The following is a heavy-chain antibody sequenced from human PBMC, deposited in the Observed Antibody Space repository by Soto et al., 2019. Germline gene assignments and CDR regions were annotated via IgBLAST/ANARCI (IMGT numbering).Heavy chain of an antibody. CDR1: GGSISSSSYY. V-gene: IGHV4-39*01. Sequence: SETLSLTCTVSGGSISSSSYYWGWIRQPPGKGLEWIGSIYYSGSTYYNPSLKSRVTISVDTSKNQFSLKLSSVTAADTAVYYCARRYVKQQLVDYWGQGTLVTVS. J-gene: IGHJ4*02. CDR2: IYYSGST. CDR3: ARRYVKQQLVDY. D-gene: IGHD6-13*01.